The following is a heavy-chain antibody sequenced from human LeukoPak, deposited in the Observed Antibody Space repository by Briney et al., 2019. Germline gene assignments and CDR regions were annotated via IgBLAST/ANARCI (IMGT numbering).Heavy chain of an antibody. D-gene: IGHD3-10*01. CDR1: GGTFSSYA. CDR3: ARDRTYYYGSGSYYIAAFDI. J-gene: IGHJ3*02. Sequence: SVKVSCKASGGTFSSYAISWVRQAPGQGLGWMGGIIPIFGTANYAQKFQGRVTITADESTSTAYMELSSLRSEDTAVYYCARDRTYYYGSGSYYIAAFDIWGQGTMVTVSS. CDR2: IIPIFGTA. V-gene: IGHV1-69*13.